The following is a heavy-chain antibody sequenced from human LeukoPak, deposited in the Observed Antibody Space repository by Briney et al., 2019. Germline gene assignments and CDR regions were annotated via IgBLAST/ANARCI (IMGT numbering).Heavy chain of an antibody. J-gene: IGHJ4*02. CDR3: ARDAF. Sequence: SSLNVSCKTSGYSFSTFYIHWVRQAPGQGLEWMGMINLGGGSTISAQRFQDRVNMTTDTSTRTVYMEMTGLTSDDTGIYYCARDAFWGQGTQVSVSS. CDR2: INLGGGST. D-gene: IGHD3-3*02. CDR1: GYSFSTFY. V-gene: IGHV1-46*01.